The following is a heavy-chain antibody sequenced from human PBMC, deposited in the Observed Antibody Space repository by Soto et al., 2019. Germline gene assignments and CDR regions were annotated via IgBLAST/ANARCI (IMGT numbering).Heavy chain of an antibody. Sequence: GGSLRLSCAASGFTFSSYAMSWVRQAPGKGLEWVSAISGGGGSTYYADSVKGRFTISRDNSKNTLYLQMNSLRAEDTAVYYCAKDVGGYVLGYWGQGTLVTVSS. J-gene: IGHJ4*02. CDR1: GFTFSSYA. CDR2: ISGGGGST. D-gene: IGHD6-25*01. CDR3: AKDVGGYVLGY. V-gene: IGHV3-23*01.